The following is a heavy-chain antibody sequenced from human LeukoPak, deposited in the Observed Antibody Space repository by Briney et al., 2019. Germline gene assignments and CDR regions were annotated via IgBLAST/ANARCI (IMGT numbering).Heavy chain of an antibody. V-gene: IGHV1-18*01. CDR3: AREFGHCSGDNCFYFFDL. CDR2: INTHKGHT. J-gene: IGHJ4*02. Sequence: ASVKVSCKASGYTLTNYNISWVRQAPGQGLEWMGWINTHKGHTNFLQKFQGRVTVTTDLSTNTAHMELRRPRSDDTAVYYCAREFGHCSGDNCFYFFDLWGQGSQVIVSS. D-gene: IGHD2-15*01. CDR1: GYTLTNYN.